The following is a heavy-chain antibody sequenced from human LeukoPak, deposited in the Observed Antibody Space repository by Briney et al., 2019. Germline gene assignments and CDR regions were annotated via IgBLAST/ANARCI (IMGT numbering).Heavy chain of an antibody. J-gene: IGHJ4*02. V-gene: IGHV3-11*06. CDR3: ASYSIAAAGSDY. Sequence: GGSLRLSCAASGFTFSDYYMSWIRQAPRKGLEWISYISSSSSYTNYADSVKGRFTISRDNSKNTLSLQMNSLRAEDTAVYYCASYSIAAAGSDYWGQGTLVTVSS. D-gene: IGHD6-13*01. CDR2: ISSSSSYT. CDR1: GFTFSDYY.